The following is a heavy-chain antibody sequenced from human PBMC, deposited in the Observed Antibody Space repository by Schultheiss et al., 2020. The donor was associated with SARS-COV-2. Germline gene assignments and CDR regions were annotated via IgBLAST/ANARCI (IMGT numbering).Heavy chain of an antibody. J-gene: IGHJ4*02. CDR1: GYTFTSYG. D-gene: IGHD2-8*01. CDR3: ASGALYVWSYGAY. Sequence: SVKVSCKASGYTFTSYGISWVRQAPGQGLEWMGRIIPILGIANYAQKFQGRVTITRDTSASTAYMELSSLRSEDTAVYYCASGALYVWSYGAYWGQGTLVTVSS. CDR2: IIPILGIA. V-gene: IGHV1-69*04.